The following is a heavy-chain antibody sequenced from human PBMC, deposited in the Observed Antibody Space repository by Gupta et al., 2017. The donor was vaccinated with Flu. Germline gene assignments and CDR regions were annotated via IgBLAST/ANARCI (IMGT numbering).Heavy chain of an antibody. D-gene: IGHD6-19*01. J-gene: IGHJ6*02. Sequence: TWVRQSPGKGLESVSSTSICGDITYYADSARGRFTISSAHSKDPLYLQLTGLRAVDTAVYYCSKDFYSSGCCPTCGLDVWGQGTTVPVSS. V-gene: IGHV3-23*01. CDR3: SKDFYSSGCCPTCGLDV. CDR2: TSICGDIT.